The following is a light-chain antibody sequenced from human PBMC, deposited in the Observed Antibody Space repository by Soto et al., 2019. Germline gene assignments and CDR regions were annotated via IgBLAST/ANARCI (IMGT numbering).Light chain of an antibody. V-gene: IGKV3-20*01. CDR2: GDS. Sequence: EIVLTQSPGTLSLSPGERATLSCRASQSVNNYLAWYQRKPGQAPRLLSYGDSSRATGIPHRFSGSGSGTDFTLTISGLEPEDFAEYYCHQYGGSPQTFGQVTKVEIK. CDR1: QSVNNY. CDR3: HQYGGSPQT. J-gene: IGKJ1*01.